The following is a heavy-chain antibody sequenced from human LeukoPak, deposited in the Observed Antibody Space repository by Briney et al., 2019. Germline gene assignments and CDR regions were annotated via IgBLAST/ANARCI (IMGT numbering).Heavy chain of an antibody. Sequence: GRSLRLSCAASGFTFSSYGMHWVRQAPGKGLEWVAVISYDGSNKYYADSVKGRFTISRDNTKNTLYLQMNSLRVEETAVYYCARAGTPRSIWYGYGLDVWGQGTTVTVSS. CDR2: ISYDGSNK. CDR3: ARAGTPRSIWYGYGLDV. D-gene: IGHD6-13*01. V-gene: IGHV3-30*03. J-gene: IGHJ6*02. CDR1: GFTFSSYG.